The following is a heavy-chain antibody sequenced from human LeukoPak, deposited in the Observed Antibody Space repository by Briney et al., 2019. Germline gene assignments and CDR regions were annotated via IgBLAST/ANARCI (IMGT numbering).Heavy chain of an antibody. CDR2: IGSSSTYT. CDR1: GFTFSDFY. CDR3: ARGGQELDN. V-gene: IGHV3-11*06. J-gene: IGHJ4*02. Sequence: GGSLRLSCAASGFTFSDFYMSWIRQAPGKGLEWVSYIGSSSTYTNYADSVKGRFTISRDNAKNSLYLQTSSLRADDTAVYYCARGGQELDNWGQGTLVTVSS. D-gene: IGHD1-26*01.